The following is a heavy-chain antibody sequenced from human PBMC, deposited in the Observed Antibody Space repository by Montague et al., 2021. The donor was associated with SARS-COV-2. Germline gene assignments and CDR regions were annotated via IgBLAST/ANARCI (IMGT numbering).Heavy chain of an antibody. V-gene: IGHV4-34*01. D-gene: IGHD3-10*01. CDR1: GGSFSTYS. Sequence: SETLSLTCAVHGGSFSTYSWNWIRQPPGKGLEWIGEIHHGASTNYNPPLKSRVTISADTSKNQFSLKLTSVAAADTAVYYCARLGDGVVPSPILGVGPYYSYYYMDVWGKGTTVTVSS. CDR3: ARLGDGVVPSPILGVGPYYSYYYMDV. J-gene: IGHJ6*03. CDR2: IHHGAST.